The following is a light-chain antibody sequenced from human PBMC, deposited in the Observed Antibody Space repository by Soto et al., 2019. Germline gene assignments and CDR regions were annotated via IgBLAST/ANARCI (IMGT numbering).Light chain of an antibody. CDR2: WGT. Sequence: DFVMTQSPDSLAVSLGERATINCKSSRSLLYSGNRKNYLAWYQQKPGQPPKLLIYWGTIREAGVPDRFSGSGAGTDFTLTISNLQADDVAVYYCQQYYTSWTFGQGTMVDIK. J-gene: IGKJ1*01. V-gene: IGKV4-1*01. CDR3: QQYYTSWT. CDR1: RSLLYSGNRKNY.